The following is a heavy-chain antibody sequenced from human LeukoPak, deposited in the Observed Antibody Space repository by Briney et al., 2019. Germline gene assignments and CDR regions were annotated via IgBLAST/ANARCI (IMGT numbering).Heavy chain of an antibody. J-gene: IGHJ4*02. V-gene: IGHV3-23*01. D-gene: IGHD3-22*01. CDR1: GFTFDDYA. CDR3: AKDFHASSGYYLDY. CDR2: ISGSGST. Sequence: GGPLRLSCAASGFTFDDYAMHWVRQAPGKGLEWVSAISGSGSTYYADSVKGRFTISRDNSKNTLYLQMNSLRAEDTAVYYCAKDFHASSGYYLDYWGQGTLVTVSS.